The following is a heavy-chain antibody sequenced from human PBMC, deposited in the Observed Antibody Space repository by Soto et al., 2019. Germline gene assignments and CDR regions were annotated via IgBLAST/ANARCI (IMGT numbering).Heavy chain of an antibody. CDR2: ISWNSGNI. CDR1: GFTFDDYA. J-gene: IGHJ4*02. CDR3: VRSKGGYSYGTPFDY. Sequence: EVQLEESGGALVQPGRSLRLSCAASGFTFDDYAMYWVRQVLGKGLEWVSSISWNSGNIGYADSVKGRFTTSRDNAKNSLYQQMNRRRPEDTALYYCVRSKGGYSYGTPFDYWGQGALVTVSS. D-gene: IGHD5-18*01. V-gene: IGHV3-9*01.